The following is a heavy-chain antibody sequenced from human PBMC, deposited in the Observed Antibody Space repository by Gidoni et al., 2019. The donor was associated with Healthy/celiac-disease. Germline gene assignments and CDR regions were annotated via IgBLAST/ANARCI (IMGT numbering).Heavy chain of an antibody. CDR2: IIPIFGTA. Sequence: QVQLVQSGAEVTKPGSSVKVSCKASGGTFTSYAISWVRQAPGPGLEWMGGIIPIFGTANYAQKFQGRVTITADESTSTAYMELSSLRSEDTAVYYCARGYYYDSSGFFYAFDIWGQGTMVTVSS. D-gene: IGHD3-22*01. J-gene: IGHJ3*02. CDR3: ARGYYYDSSGFFYAFDI. CDR1: GGTFTSYA. V-gene: IGHV1-69*01.